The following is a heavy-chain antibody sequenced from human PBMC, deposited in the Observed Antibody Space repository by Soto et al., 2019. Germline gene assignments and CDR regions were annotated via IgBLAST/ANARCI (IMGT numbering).Heavy chain of an antibody. CDR2: IYHSGST. V-gene: IGHV4-4*02. Sequence: SETLSLTCAVSGGSIISSNWWSWVRQPPGKGLEWIGEIYHSGSTNYNPSLKSRVTISVDKSKNQFSLKLSSVTAADTAVYYCARGDGNGLWTYYFDYWGQGTLVRVSS. D-gene: IGHD3-10*01. J-gene: IGHJ4*02. CDR3: ARGDGNGLWTYYFDY. CDR1: GGSIISSNW.